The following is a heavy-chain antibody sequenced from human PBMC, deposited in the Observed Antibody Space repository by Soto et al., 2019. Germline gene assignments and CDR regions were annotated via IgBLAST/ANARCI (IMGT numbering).Heavy chain of an antibody. CDR3: AKNVGNSGYSIDF. D-gene: IGHD3-22*01. J-gene: IGHJ4*02. CDR2: VSGSGSST. V-gene: IGHV3-23*01. Sequence: EVHLSDSGGGLVQPGGSLRLSCAASGFTVSSYAMRWVRQAPGKGLEWVSTVSGSGSSTYYGDSVKGRFTISRDNSNNTLCLQMSSLRAEDTATYYCAKNVGNSGYSIDFWGQGTLVTVSS. CDR1: GFTVSSYA.